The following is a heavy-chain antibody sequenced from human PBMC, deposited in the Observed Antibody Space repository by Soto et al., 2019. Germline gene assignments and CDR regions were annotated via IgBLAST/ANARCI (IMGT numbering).Heavy chain of an antibody. CDR2: IWYDGSNK. CDR3: ASGYCSGGSCYSADY. D-gene: IGHD2-15*01. CDR1: GFTFSSYG. V-gene: IGHV3-33*01. Sequence: QVQLVESGGGVVQPGRSLRLSCAASGFTFSSYGMHWVRQAPGKGLEWVAVIWYDGSNKYYADSVKGRFTISRDNSKNTLYLQMNSLRAEDMAVYYCASGYCSGGSCYSADYWGQGTLVTVSS. J-gene: IGHJ4*02.